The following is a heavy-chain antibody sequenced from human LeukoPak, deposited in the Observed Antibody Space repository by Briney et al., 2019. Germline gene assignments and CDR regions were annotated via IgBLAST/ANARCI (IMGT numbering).Heavy chain of an antibody. V-gene: IGHV4-34*01. CDR2: INHSGST. D-gene: IGHD6-6*01. CDR1: GGSFSGYY. CDR3: ARGLSSSSRLDY. Sequence: SETLSLTCAVYGGSFSGYYWSWIRQPPGKGLEWIGEINHSGSTNYNPSLKSRVTISVDTSKNQFSLKLSSVTAADTAVYCCARGLSSSSRLDYWGQGTLVTVSS. J-gene: IGHJ4*02.